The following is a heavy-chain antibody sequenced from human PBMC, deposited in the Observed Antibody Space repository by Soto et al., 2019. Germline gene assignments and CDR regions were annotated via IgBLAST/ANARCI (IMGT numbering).Heavy chain of an antibody. D-gene: IGHD2-21*02. CDR3: ARGHSYYYSSPASYPFDF. Sequence: GESLKISCTASRYRFTSYWIGWVRQQPGKGLEWMGIIYPGGSSIRCGPSFRGQVTISADKSLSTAYLEWSSLKASDTAIYFCARGHSYYYSSPASYPFDFWGQGTLVTVSS. CDR2: IYPGGSSI. V-gene: IGHV5-51*01. CDR1: RYRFTSYW. J-gene: IGHJ4*02.